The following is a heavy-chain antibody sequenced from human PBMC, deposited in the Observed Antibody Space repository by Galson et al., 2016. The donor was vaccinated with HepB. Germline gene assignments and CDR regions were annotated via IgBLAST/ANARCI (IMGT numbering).Heavy chain of an antibody. V-gene: IGHV1-2*02. CDR1: GYPFIAYY. D-gene: IGHD4-17*01. CDR2: INPNSGAT. Sequence: SVKVSCKASGYPFIAYYMRWVRQAPGQGLEWMGWINPNSGATNSAQRFQGRVTMTRDTSITTAYMELSGLRPDDTAIYYCAREDGERGARDVWGKGTTVTVSS. J-gene: IGHJ6*04. CDR3: AREDGERGARDV.